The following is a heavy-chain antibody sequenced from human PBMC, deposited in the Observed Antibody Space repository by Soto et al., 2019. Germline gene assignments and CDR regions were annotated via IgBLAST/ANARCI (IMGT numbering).Heavy chain of an antibody. CDR2: IYHSGRT. V-gene: IGHV4-38-2*02. CDR3: ARDASQLELIGYYFDY. D-gene: IGHD1-7*01. J-gene: IGHJ4*02. Sequence: SETLSLTCAVSGYSISSGYYWGWIRQPPGKGLEWIGSIYHSGRTYYNPSLKSRVTISVDTSKNQFSLKLSSVTAADTAVYYCARDASQLELIGYYFDYWGQGTLVTVSS. CDR1: GYSISSGYY.